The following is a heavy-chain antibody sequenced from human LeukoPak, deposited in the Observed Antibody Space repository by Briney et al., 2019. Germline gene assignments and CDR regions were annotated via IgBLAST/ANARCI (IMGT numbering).Heavy chain of an antibody. CDR2: IYYSGST. J-gene: IGHJ5*02. Sequence: SETLSLTCTVSGGSISSYYWSWIRQPPGKGLEWIGYIYYSGSTNYNPSLKSRVTISVDTSKNQFSLKLSSVTAADTAVYYCARDLSAAGFDPWGQGTLVTVSS. V-gene: IGHV4-59*01. CDR3: ARDLSAAGFDP. CDR1: GGSISSYY. D-gene: IGHD6-13*01.